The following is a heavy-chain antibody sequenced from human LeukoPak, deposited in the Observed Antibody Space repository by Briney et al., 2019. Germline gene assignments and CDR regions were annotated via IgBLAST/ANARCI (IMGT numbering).Heavy chain of an antibody. CDR1: GYTFTSYG. CDR3: ARDREYSGGWFDY. Sequence: ASVKVSCKTSGYTFTSYGISWVRQAPGQGREWMGWISSYNGYTNYAQNLQGRVTMTTDTYTSTAYLELRSLRSDDTAVYYCARDREYSGGWFDYWGQGTLVTVSS. V-gene: IGHV1-18*04. J-gene: IGHJ4*02. D-gene: IGHD6-19*01. CDR2: ISSYNGYT.